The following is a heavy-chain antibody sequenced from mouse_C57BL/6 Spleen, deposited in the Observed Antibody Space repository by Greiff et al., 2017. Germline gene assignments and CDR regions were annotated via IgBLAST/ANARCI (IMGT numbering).Heavy chain of an antibody. J-gene: IGHJ1*03. CDR2: IDPSDSYT. D-gene: IGHD2-4*01. Sequence: QVQLQQPGAELVMPGASVKLSCKASGYTFTSYWMHWVKQRPGQGLEWIGEIDPSDSYTNSKQKFKGKSTLTVDKSSSTAYMQLSSLTSEDSAVYYCALDYDRAPWYFDVWGTRTTVTVSS. V-gene: IGHV1-69*01. CDR3: ALDYDRAPWYFDV. CDR1: GYTFTSYW.